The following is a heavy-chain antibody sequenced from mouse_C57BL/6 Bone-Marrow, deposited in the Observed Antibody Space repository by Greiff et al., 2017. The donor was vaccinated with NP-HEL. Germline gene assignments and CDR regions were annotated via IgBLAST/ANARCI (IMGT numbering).Heavy chain of an antibody. CDR2: IRNKANGYTT. V-gene: IGHV7-3*01. CDR3: ARRSWYDAMDY. CDR1: GFTFTDYY. J-gene: IGHJ4*01. Sequence: EVKLVESGGGLVQPGGSLSLSCAASGFTFTDYYMSWVRQPPGKALEWLGFIRNKANGYTTEYSASVKGRFTISRDNSQSILYLQMNALRAEDRATYYCARRSWYDAMDYWGQGTSVTVSS.